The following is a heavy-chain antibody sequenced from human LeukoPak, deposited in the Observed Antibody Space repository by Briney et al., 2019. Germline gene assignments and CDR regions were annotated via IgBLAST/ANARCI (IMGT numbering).Heavy chain of an antibody. Sequence: GESLKISCKGSGYTFTSYWITWVRQMPGKGLEWMGRIDPSDSHASYSPSLQGHVTISADKSINTAYLQWSSLKASDAAMYYCARHDCSGGSCPLAYWGQGTLVTVPS. CDR1: GYTFTSYW. V-gene: IGHV5-10-1*01. CDR3: ARHDCSGGSCPLAY. D-gene: IGHD2-15*01. J-gene: IGHJ4*02. CDR2: IDPSDSHA.